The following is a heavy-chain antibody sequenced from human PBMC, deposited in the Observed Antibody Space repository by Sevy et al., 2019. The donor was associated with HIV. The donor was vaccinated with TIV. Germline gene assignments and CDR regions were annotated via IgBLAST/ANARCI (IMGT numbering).Heavy chain of an antibody. CDR2: IRYDGSNK. V-gene: IGHV3-30*02. CDR1: TFSFNGYG. J-gene: IGHJ5*02. CDR3: ARGTPAFCTGGVCFNWFDP. Sequence: GGSLRLSCAASTFSFNGYGMHWVRQAPGKGLEWVAFIRYDGSNKYYADSVKGRFTISRDDSKNTLYLQMNSLRAEDTALYYCARGTPAFCTGGVCFNWFDPWGQGTLVTVSS. D-gene: IGHD2-8*02.